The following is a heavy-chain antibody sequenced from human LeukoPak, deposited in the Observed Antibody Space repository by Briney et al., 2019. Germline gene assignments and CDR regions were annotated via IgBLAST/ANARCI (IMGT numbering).Heavy chain of an antibody. Sequence: GXSLRLSCAASGFTISSTYMSWVRQAPGKGLECVSVIYSGGDTFYSDSVKGRFTISRDNSKNTLYLQMNSLRAEDTAVYYCARGPYHYDRSGFFDYWGQGTLVTVSS. CDR1: GFTISSTY. J-gene: IGHJ4*02. CDR3: ARGPYHYDRSGFFDY. V-gene: IGHV3-53*01. CDR2: IYSGGDT. D-gene: IGHD3-22*01.